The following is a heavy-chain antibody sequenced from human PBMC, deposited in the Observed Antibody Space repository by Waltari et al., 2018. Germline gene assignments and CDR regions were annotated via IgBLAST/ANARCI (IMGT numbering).Heavy chain of an antibody. J-gene: IGHJ4*02. V-gene: IGHV3-23*01. D-gene: IGHD3-3*01. Sequence: EVQLLESGGGLVQPGGSLTLSCAASGITFSSYTMRWVRQAPGKWLEWVSTISASGGTFYADSVKGRFTVSRDSSKNTLSLQMNSLRAADTAVYYCARTTPFGYFDYWGQGTLVTVSS. CDR1: GITFSSYT. CDR2: ISASGGT. CDR3: ARTTPFGYFDY.